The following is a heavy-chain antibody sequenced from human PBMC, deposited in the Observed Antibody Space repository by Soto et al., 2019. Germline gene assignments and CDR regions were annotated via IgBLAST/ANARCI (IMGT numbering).Heavy chain of an antibody. Sequence: PSETLSLTCTVSGGSISSGDYYWSWIRQPPGKGLEWIGYIYYSGSTYYNPSLKSRVTISVDTSKNQFSLKLSSVTAADTAVYYCARGRDGYNFDYWGQGMLVTVSS. V-gene: IGHV4-30-4*01. CDR2: IYYSGST. J-gene: IGHJ4*02. CDR3: ARGRDGYNFDY. CDR1: GGSISSGDYY. D-gene: IGHD5-12*01.